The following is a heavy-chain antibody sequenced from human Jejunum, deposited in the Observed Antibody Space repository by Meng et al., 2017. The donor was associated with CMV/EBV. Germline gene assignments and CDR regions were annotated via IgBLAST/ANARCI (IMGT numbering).Heavy chain of an antibody. Sequence: QVQLVESGXGVVQPGXSLRLACAASGFTFSKYVMHWVRQAPGKGLEWVAVIAYDGSNTYYADSVKGRFTISRDNSKNTLYLQINTLRPEDTAVYYCARPYCGSTSCYEFDYWGQGTLVTVSS. J-gene: IGHJ4*02. CDR3: ARPYCGSTSCYEFDY. CDR2: IAYDGSNT. V-gene: IGHV3-30-3*01. CDR1: GFTFSKYV. D-gene: IGHD2-2*01.